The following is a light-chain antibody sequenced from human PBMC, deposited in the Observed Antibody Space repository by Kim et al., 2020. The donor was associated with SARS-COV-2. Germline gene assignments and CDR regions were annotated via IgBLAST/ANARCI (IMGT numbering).Light chain of an antibody. CDR1: QSVSSN. CDR3: QQYNNWPPGT. J-gene: IGKJ1*01. Sequence: EIVMTQSPATLSVSPGERATLSCRASQSVSSNLAWYQQKPGQAPSLLIYGASTRATGIPARFSGSGSGTEFILTITSLQSEDFAVYYCQQYNNWPPGTFCEGTKV. CDR2: GAS. V-gene: IGKV3-15*01.